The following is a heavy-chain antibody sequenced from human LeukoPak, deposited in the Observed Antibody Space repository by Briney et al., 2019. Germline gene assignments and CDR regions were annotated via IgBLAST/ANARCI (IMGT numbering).Heavy chain of an antibody. J-gene: IGHJ3*02. Sequence: GGSLRLSCAASGFTFSNAWMSWVRQAPGKGLEYVSAISGNGGNTWYRDSVKGRFTISRDNSEQMLYLQMGSLRAEDMAVYFCARASITASGPHDVYDIWGRGTMVTVSS. CDR1: GFTFSNAW. CDR3: ARASITASGPHDVYDI. D-gene: IGHD6-13*01. CDR2: ISGNGGNT. V-gene: IGHV3-64*02.